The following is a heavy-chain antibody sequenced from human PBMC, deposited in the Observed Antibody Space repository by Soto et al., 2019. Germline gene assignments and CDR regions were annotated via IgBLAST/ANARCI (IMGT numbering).Heavy chain of an antibody. CDR2: IDFSGST. CDR3: VAGPDHAKSAY. J-gene: IGHJ4*01. Sequence: PSETLSLTCTVSGASISGYYWSWIRQPPGKELEWIGYIDFSGSTNYNPSLKSRVAMSVDTSKNQFSLELSSVIAADTAVYYCVAGPDHAKSAYWGQGTLITVSS. CDR1: GASISGYY. V-gene: IGHV4-59*01.